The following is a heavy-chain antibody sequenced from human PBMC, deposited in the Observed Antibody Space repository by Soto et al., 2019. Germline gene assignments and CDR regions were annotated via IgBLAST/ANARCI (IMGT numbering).Heavy chain of an antibody. D-gene: IGHD6-19*01. CDR2: TRQDGRQH. CDR1: GFTFSTYW. V-gene: IGHV3-7*03. CDR3: ARYPTPTVPGLPFDL. J-gene: IGHJ4*02. Sequence: LRLSCAASGFTFSTYWMSWVRQAPGKGLEWIAHTRQDGRQHYYVDSVKGRFIISRDNAKNPLYLQMNSLRVEDTAVYYCARYPTPTVPGLPFDLWGQGTLVTVSS.